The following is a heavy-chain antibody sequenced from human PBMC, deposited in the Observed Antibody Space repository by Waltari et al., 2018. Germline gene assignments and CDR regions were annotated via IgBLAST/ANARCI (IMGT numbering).Heavy chain of an antibody. CDR1: GYSFNDYY. V-gene: IGHV1-2*06. CDR2: INPNNGDT. Sequence: QVQLVQSGAEVKKPGASVKVSCQASGYSFNDYYLYWVRQAPGQGLDWMGRINPNNGDTAYAQRFQGSVTMTRDTSISTAYMELSSLTSDDTAVYYCATTGDLYYENSRYGLLGYWGQGTRVTVSS. CDR3: ATTGDLYYENSRYGLLGY. D-gene: IGHD3-22*01. J-gene: IGHJ4*02.